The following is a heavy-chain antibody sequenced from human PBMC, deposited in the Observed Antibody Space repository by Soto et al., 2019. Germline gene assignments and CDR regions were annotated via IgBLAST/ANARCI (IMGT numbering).Heavy chain of an antibody. J-gene: IGHJ4*02. V-gene: IGHV5-51*01. D-gene: IGHD3-16*01. CDR2: IYPGDSDT. CDR1: GYSFTTNW. CDR3: FRGGVTSRTFDY. Sequence: PGESLKISCKGSGYSFTTNWIGWVRQMPGKGLEWMGVIYPGDSDTRYSPSFQGQVTISVDKSISTAYVQWSSLKASDSAIYYCFRGGVTSRTFDYWGQGTLVTVSS.